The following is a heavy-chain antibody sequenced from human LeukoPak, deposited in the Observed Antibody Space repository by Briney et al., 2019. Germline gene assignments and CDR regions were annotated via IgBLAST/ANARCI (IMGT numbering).Heavy chain of an antibody. CDR2: IRWNSGSI. V-gene: IGHV3-9*03. CDR1: GFTLDDYA. Sequence: GGSLRLSCAASGFTLDDYAMHWVRHAPGEGLEWVSGIRWNSGSIGYADSVKGRFTISRDNAKNSLYLQMNSLRAEDMALYYCARGRDGYNGIGDYWGQGTLVTVSS. CDR3: ARGRDGYNGIGDY. D-gene: IGHD5-24*01. J-gene: IGHJ4*02.